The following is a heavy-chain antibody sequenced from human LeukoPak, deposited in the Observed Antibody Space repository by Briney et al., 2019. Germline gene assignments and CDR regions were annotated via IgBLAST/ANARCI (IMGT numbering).Heavy chain of an antibody. J-gene: IGHJ6*01. V-gene: IGHV1-69*13. CDR2: IIPIFGTA. CDR3: ASPANRVYGSYYGMDV. D-gene: IGHD1-14*01. Sequence: SVKVSCKASGGTFSSYAISWVRQAPGQGLEWMGGIIPIFGTANYAQKFQGRVTITADESTSTAYTELSSLRSEDTAVYYCASPANRVYGSYYGMDVWGQGTTVTVSS. CDR1: GGTFSSYA.